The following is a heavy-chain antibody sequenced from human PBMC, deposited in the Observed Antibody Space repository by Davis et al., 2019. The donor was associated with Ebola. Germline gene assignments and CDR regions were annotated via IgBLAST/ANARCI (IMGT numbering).Heavy chain of an antibody. CDR2: IKQDGSEK. CDR3: ARGGIWP. V-gene: IGHV3-7*01. Sequence: PGGSLRLSCTASGFTFGDYAMSWVRQAPGKGLEWVANIKQDGSEKYYVDSVKGRFTISRDNAKNSLYLQMNSLRAEDTAVYYCARGGIWPWGQGTLVTVSS. D-gene: IGHD1-14*01. J-gene: IGHJ5*02. CDR1: GFTFGDYA.